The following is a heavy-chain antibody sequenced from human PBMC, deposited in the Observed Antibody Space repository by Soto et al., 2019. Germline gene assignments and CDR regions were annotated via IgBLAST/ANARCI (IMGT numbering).Heavy chain of an antibody. V-gene: IGHV3-30-3*01. J-gene: IGHJ4*02. CDR1: GFTFSSYA. CDR2: ISYDGSNK. Sequence: QVQLVESGGGVVQPGRSLRLSCAASGFTFSSYAMHWVRQAPGKGLEWVAVISYDGSNKYYADSVKGRFTISRDNSKNTLYLQMNSLRAEDTAVYYCANLPDTLQYPLFEYWGQGTLVTVSS. D-gene: IGHD4-4*01. CDR3: ANLPDTLQYPLFEY.